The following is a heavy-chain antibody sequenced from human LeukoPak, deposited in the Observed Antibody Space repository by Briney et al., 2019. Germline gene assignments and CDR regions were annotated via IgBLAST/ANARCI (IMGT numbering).Heavy chain of an antibody. CDR2: MYYSGST. D-gene: IGHD1-26*01. V-gene: IGHV4-39*01. CDR3: ARLVGAATDPFDY. J-gene: IGHJ4*02. CDR1: GGSISSSSYH. Sequence: SETLSLTCTVSGGSISSSSYHWGWIRQPPGKGLEWIGSMYYSGSTYYNPSLKSRVTVSVDTSKNQFSLNLSSVTAADTAVYYCARLVGAATDPFDYWGQGTLVTVSS.